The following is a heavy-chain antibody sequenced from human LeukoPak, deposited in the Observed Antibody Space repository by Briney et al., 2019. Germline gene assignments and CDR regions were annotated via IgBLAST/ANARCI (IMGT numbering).Heavy chain of an antibody. D-gene: IGHD6-13*01. CDR2: IYYSGST. V-gene: IGHV4-59*01. CDR1: GGSISSYY. CDR3: ARDGAAAGLDY. J-gene: IGHJ4*02. Sequence: SETLTLTCTVSGGSISSYYWSWIRQPPGKGLEWIGYIYYSGSTNYNPSLKSRVTISVDTSKNQFSLKLSSVTAADTAVYYCARDGAAAGLDYWGQGTLVTVSS.